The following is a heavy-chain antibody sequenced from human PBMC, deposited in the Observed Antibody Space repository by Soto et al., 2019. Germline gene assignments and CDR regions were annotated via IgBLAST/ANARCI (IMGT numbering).Heavy chain of an antibody. Sequence: ASVKVSCKASGFTFTSSAVQWVRQARGQRLEWIGWIVVGSGNTNYAQKFQERVTITRDMSTSTAYMELSSLRSEDTAVYYCLVGDYYYYGMDVWGQGTTVTVSS. J-gene: IGHJ6*02. D-gene: IGHD3-10*01. CDR3: LVGDYYYYGMDV. CDR2: IVVGSGNT. V-gene: IGHV1-58*01. CDR1: GFTFTSSA.